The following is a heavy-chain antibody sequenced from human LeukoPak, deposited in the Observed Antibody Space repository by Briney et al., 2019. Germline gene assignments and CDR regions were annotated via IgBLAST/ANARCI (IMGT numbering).Heavy chain of an antibody. CDR1: GGSFSGYY. V-gene: IGHV4-34*01. CDR2: INHSGST. J-gene: IGHJ3*02. CDR3: AREMVGATSAFDI. D-gene: IGHD1-26*01. Sequence: PSETLSLTCAVYGGSFSGYYWSWIRQPPGKGLEWIGEINHSGSTNYNPSLKSRVTISVDTPKNQFSLKLSSVTAADTAVYYCAREMVGATSAFDIWGQGTMVTVSS.